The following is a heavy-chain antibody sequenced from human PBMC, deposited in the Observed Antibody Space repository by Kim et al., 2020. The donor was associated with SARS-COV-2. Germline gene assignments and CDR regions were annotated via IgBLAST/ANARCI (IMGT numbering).Heavy chain of an antibody. CDR3: ARDSERDSSGWYGNWFDP. CDR2: INPNSGGT. J-gene: IGHJ5*02. D-gene: IGHD6-19*01. V-gene: IGHV1-2*02. Sequence: ASVKVSCKASGYTFTGYYMHWVRQAPGQGLEWMGWINPNSGGTNYAQKFQGRVTMTRDTSISTAYMELSRLRSDDTAVYYCARDSERDSSGWYGNWFDPWGQGTLLTVSS. CDR1: GYTFTGYY.